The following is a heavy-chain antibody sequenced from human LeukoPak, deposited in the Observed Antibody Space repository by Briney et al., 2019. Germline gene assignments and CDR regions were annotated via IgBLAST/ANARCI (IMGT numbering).Heavy chain of an antibody. CDR2: IWYGGSNK. D-gene: IGHD1-26*01. CDR3: AREGYTGSYPDY. J-gene: IGHJ4*02. Sequence: GRSLRLSCAASGFTFSSYGMHWVRQAPGKGLEWVAVIWYGGSNKYYADSVKGRFTISRDNSKNTLYLQMNSLRAEDTAVYYCAREGYTGSYPDYWGQGTLVTVSS. V-gene: IGHV3-33*08. CDR1: GFTFSSYG.